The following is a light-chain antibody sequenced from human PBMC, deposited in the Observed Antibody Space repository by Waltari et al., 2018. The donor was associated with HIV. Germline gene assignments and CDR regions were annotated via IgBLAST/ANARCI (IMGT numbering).Light chain of an antibody. V-gene: IGKV1-5*03. J-gene: IGKJ2*01. CDR1: QTIDNW. Sequence: DIQMPQSPSTLSASIGDSVPITCRASQTIDNWLAWYQQKPGSAPKVIISKASILEGEVSSRFSGSGFGTEFTLTIRSLQPDDFATYYCQQYKTYCSFGQGT. CDR2: KAS. CDR3: QQYKTYCS.